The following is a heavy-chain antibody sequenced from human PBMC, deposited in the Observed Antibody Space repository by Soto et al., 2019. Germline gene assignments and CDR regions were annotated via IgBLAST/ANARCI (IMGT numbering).Heavy chain of an antibody. J-gene: IGHJ4*02. CDR1: GGSFSGYY. CDR3: ARGKTHAVYYYDSSGYWGY. CDR2: INHSGST. Sequence: SETLSLTCAVYGGSFSGYYWSWIRQPPGKGLEWIGEINHSGSTNYNPSLKSRVTISVDTSKNQFSLKLSSVTAADTAVYYCARGKTHAVYYYDSSGYWGYWGQGTLVTVSS. V-gene: IGHV4-34*01. D-gene: IGHD3-22*01.